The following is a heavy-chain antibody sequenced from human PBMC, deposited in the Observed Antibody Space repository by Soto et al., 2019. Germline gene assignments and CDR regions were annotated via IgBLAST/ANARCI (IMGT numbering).Heavy chain of an antibody. CDR3: AWSVDSSGCMDV. CDR1: GGTFSSYA. D-gene: IGHD3-22*01. J-gene: IGHJ6*02. V-gene: IGHV1-69*12. Sequence: QVQLVQSGAEVMKPGSSVKVSCKASGGTFSSYAISWVRQAPGQGLEWMGGIIPIFGTANYAQKFQGIVTIAADESTSTAYIDLSSLGSEDTAVYYCAWSVDSSGCMDVWGQGTTVTVSS. CDR2: IIPIFGTA.